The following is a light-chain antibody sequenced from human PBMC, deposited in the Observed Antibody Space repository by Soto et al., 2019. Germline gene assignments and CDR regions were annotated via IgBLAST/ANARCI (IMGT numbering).Light chain of an antibody. J-gene: IGLJ3*02. Sequence: QSPLTQPASVSGSPGQSITISCTGTSSDIGSNNYVSWYQHHPGKAPKLMIYEVSNRPSGVSNHFSGTKSGNTASLTISGLQAEDEAVYYCSSYTTTPRLFGGGTKLTVL. CDR1: SSDIGSNNY. CDR3: SSYTTTPRL. CDR2: EVS. V-gene: IGLV2-14*01.